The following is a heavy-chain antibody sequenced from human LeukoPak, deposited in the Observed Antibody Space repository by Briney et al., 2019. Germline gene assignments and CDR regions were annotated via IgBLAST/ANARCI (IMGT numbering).Heavy chain of an antibody. CDR1: GFTFSSYS. Sequence: GGSLRLSCAASGFTFSSYSMNWVRQAPGKGLEWVSSISSSSSYIYYADSVKGRFTISRDNAKNSLYLQMNSLRAEDTAVYYCASYRLGGKGSNNDCGDYRIPDYWGQGTLVTVSS. CDR3: ASYRLGGKGSNNDCGDYRIPDY. D-gene: IGHD4-17*01. CDR2: ISSSSSYI. V-gene: IGHV3-21*01. J-gene: IGHJ4*02.